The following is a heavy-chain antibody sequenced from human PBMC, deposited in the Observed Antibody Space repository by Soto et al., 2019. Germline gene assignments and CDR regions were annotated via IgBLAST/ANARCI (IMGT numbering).Heavy chain of an antibody. J-gene: IGHJ6*02. CDR3: ATGCSGCISFSGMHYYYYYGMDV. CDR1: GYSITSYW. V-gene: IGHV5-10-1*01. Sequence: GEPLKISCKGSGYSITSYWISWVSKXTGKGLEWMGRIDPSDSYTNYSPSFQGHVTISADKSISTAYLQWSSLKASDTATYYCATGCSGCISFSGMHYYYYYGMDVCGQGTTVTVSS. CDR2: IDPSDSYT. D-gene: IGHD2-15*01.